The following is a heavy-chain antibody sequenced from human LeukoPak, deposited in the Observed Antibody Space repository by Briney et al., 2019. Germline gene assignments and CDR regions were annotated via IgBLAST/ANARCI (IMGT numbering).Heavy chain of an antibody. CDR2: IRHDGSIK. CDR3: AKDSLADIDY. D-gene: IGHD3-16*01. Sequence: PGGSLRLSCAASGFIFSTYGMYWVRQAPGKGLEWVAFIRHDGSIKNYADSVKGRSTVSRDNSKNTLYLQMNSLRAVDTAVYYCAKDSLADIDYWGQGTLVTVSS. V-gene: IGHV3-30*02. J-gene: IGHJ4*02. CDR1: GFIFSTYG.